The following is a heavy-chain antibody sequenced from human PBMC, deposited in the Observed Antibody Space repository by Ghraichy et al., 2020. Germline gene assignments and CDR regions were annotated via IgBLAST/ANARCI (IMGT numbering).Heavy chain of an antibody. CDR1: GFTFGYYA. J-gene: IGHJ6*02. Sequence: SCAASGFTFGYYAIYWVRQAPGKGLEWVAVISYDGSNKHYADSVKGRFSISRDNSKNRLYLQMNSLRSEDTAVYYCAKERETSGYYSFRGDYYGMDVWGQGTTVTVYS. CDR2: ISYDGSNK. CDR3: AKERETSGYYSFRGDYYGMDV. D-gene: IGHD3-22*01. V-gene: IGHV3-30-3*01.